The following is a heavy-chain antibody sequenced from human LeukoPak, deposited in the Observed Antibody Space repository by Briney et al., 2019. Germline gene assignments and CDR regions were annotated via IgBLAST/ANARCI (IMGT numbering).Heavy chain of an antibody. CDR3: ARGGRGILWFGELFSAS. V-gene: IGHV1-2*02. CDR1: GYTFTGYY. CDR2: INPNSGGT. Sequence: ASVNVSCTASGYTFTGYYMHWVRQAPGQGLEWMGWINPNSGGTNYAQKFQGRVTMTRDTSISTAYMELSRLRSDDTAVYYCARGGRGILWFGELFSASWGQGTLVTVSS. J-gene: IGHJ4*02. D-gene: IGHD3-10*01.